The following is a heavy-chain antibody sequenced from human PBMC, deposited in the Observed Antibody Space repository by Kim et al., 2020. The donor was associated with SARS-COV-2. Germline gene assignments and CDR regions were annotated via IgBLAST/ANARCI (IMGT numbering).Heavy chain of an antibody. CDR3: ARDDSSGGHLDY. D-gene: IGHD6-19*01. V-gene: IGHV4-31*03. Sequence: SETLSLTCTVSGGSISSGGYYWSWIRQHPGKGLEWIGYIYYSGSTYYNPSLKSRVTISVDTSKNQFSLKLSSVTAADTAVYYCARDDSSGGHLDYWGQGTLVTVSS. CDR1: GGSISSGGYY. J-gene: IGHJ4*02. CDR2: IYYSGST.